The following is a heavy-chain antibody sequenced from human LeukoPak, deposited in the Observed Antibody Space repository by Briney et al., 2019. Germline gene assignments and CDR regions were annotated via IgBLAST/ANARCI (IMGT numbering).Heavy chain of an antibody. J-gene: IGHJ6*03. CDR2: ISGSGGHT. CDR3: AKGGAATMRDGYNYYYYYMEV. V-gene: IGHV3-23*01. Sequence: GGSLRLSCAASGFTFSSHAMSWVRQAPGKGLEWVSLISGSGGHTYYGDSVKGRFTISRDNSTNRLYLQMNSPRPEDTAVYYCAKGGAATMRDGYNYYYYYMEVWGRGTTVTVSS. CDR1: GFTFSSHA. D-gene: IGHD5-24*01.